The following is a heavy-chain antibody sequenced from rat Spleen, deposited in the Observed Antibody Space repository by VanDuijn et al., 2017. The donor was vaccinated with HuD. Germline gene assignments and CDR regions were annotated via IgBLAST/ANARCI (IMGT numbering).Heavy chain of an antibody. V-gene: IGHV5-19*01. D-gene: IGHD1-11*01. J-gene: IGHJ2*01. Sequence: EVQLVESGGGLVQPGRSMKLSCVASGFTFSNYGMHWIRQAPTKGLEWVASISPSGGSTYYRDSVKGRFTISRDNAENTVYLQMNSLQTEDIATYYCARGGGGPQYFDYWGQGVMVTVSS. CDR2: ISPSGGST. CDR3: ARGGGGPQYFDY. CDR1: GFTFSNYG.